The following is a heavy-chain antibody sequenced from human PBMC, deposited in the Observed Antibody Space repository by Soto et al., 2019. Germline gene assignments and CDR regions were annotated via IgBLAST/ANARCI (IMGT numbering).Heavy chain of an antibody. D-gene: IGHD3-3*01. J-gene: IGHJ6*03. Sequence: GGSLRLSCAASGFTFSSYWMSWVRQAPGKGLEWVANIKQDGSEKYYVDSVKGRFTISRDNAKNSLYLQMNSLRAEDTAVYYCARASNTIFGVVIEGSYYMDVWGKGTTVTVSS. CDR2: IKQDGSEK. CDR3: ARASNTIFGVVIEGSYYMDV. CDR1: GFTFSSYW. V-gene: IGHV3-7*01.